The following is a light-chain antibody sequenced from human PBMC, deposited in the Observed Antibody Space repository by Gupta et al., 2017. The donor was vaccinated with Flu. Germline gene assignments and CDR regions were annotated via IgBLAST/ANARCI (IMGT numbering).Light chain of an antibody. CDR2: KAS. CDR1: QTIDSW. CDR3: QQYRSSPWT. Sequence: DIVTITCRASQTIDSWLSWYQKKPGRAPKSLIYKASSLETGVPSRFSGSGSGTELSITISSLQPDDFATYYCQQYRSSPWTFGQGTKVEIK. J-gene: IGKJ1*01. V-gene: IGKV1-5*03.